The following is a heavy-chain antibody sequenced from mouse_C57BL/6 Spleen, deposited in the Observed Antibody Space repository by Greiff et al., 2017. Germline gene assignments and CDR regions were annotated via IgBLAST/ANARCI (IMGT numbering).Heavy chain of an antibody. CDR2: ISDGGSYT. V-gene: IGHV5-4*01. J-gene: IGHJ4*01. CDR3: ARDYGSSYVGMDY. D-gene: IGHD1-1*01. CDR1: GFTFSSYA. Sequence: EVHLVESGGGLVKPGGSLKLSCAASGFTFSSYAMSWVRQTPEKRLEWVATISDGGSYTYYPDNVKGRFTISRDNAKNNLYLQMSHLKSEDTAMYYCARDYGSSYVGMDYWGQGTSVTVSS.